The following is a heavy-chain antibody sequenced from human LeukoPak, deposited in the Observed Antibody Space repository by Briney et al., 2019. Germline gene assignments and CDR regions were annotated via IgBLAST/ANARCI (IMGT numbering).Heavy chain of an antibody. D-gene: IGHD2-2*01. Sequence: GESLKISCKGSGYIFTNYWMACVRQMPGKGLEWMGIVFPGDFDTSYSPSFQGQVTISADKSISTAYLQWSSLKASDTAMYFCARGRFCSSSSCSHFDYWGQGTLVTVSS. CDR3: ARGRFCSSSSCSHFDY. J-gene: IGHJ4*02. CDR1: GYIFTNYW. CDR2: VFPGDFDT. V-gene: IGHV5-51*01.